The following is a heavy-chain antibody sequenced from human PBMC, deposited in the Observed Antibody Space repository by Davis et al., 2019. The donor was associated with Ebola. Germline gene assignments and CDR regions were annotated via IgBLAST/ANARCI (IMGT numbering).Heavy chain of an antibody. CDR3: ARGPVEYSSSHQGFSPMGAFDI. Sequence: AASVQVSCKASGGTFSSYAISWVRQAPGQGLEWMGGIIPIFGTANYAQKFQGRVTITADKSTSTAYMELSSLRSEDTAVYYCARGPVEYSSSHQGFSPMGAFDIWGQGTMVTVSS. V-gene: IGHV1-69*06. D-gene: IGHD6-6*01. CDR2: IIPIFGTA. CDR1: GGTFSSYA. J-gene: IGHJ3*02.